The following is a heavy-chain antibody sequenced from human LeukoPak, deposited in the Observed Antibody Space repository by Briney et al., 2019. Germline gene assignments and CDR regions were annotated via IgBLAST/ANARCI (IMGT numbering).Heavy chain of an antibody. CDR1: GGTFSSYA. Sequence: ASVKVSCTASGGTFSSYAISWVRQAPGQGLEWMGRIIPILGIANYAQKFQGRVTMTRDTSTSTVYMELSSLRSEDTAVYYCATLDSSGINFDYWGQGTLVTVSS. CDR3: ATLDSSGINFDY. V-gene: IGHV1-69*04. D-gene: IGHD6-19*01. CDR2: IIPILGIA. J-gene: IGHJ4*02.